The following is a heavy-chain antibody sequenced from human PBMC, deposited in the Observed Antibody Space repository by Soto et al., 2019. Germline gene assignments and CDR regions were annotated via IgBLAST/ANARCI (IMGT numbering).Heavy chain of an antibody. CDR1: GFTFSSYA. Sequence: VQLVESGGGVVQPGRSLRLSCAASGFTFSSYAMHWVRQAPGKGLEWVAVISYDGSNKYYADSVKGRFTISRDNSKNTLYLQMNSLRADDTAVHYCARGRLDTAMVNAFFDYWGQGTLVTVSS. J-gene: IGHJ4*02. D-gene: IGHD5-18*01. CDR2: ISYDGSNK. V-gene: IGHV3-30-3*01. CDR3: ARGRLDTAMVNAFFDY.